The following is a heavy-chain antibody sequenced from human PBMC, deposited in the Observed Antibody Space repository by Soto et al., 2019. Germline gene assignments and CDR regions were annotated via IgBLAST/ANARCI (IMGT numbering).Heavy chain of an antibody. Sequence: QVQLVESGGGVVQPGRSLRLSCAASGFTFSHHGMHWVRQAPGKGLEWLTVVSSDGSITYDADSVRGRFAISRDNSKNTTYLQMNSLRTEDTAVYYCAKESDYYSNSKWSFDSWGQGILVTVSS. CDR3: AKESDYYSNSKWSFDS. J-gene: IGHJ4*02. V-gene: IGHV3-30*18. CDR2: VSSDGSIT. D-gene: IGHD2-21*01. CDR1: GFTFSHHG.